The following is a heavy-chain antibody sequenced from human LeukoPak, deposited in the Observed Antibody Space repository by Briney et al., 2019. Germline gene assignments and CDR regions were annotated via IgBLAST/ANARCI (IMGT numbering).Heavy chain of an antibody. Sequence: ASVKVSCKASGYTFTSYYMHWVRQAPGQGLEWMGIINPSGGSTSYAQKFQGRVTMTRDTSTSTVYMELSSLRSEDTAVYYCAAQGLYCGSTSCSPRQQLVVDYWGQGTLVTVSS. V-gene: IGHV1-46*01. CDR1: GYTFTSYY. D-gene: IGHD2-2*01. CDR3: AAQGLYCGSTSCSPRQQLVVDY. J-gene: IGHJ4*02. CDR2: INPSGGST.